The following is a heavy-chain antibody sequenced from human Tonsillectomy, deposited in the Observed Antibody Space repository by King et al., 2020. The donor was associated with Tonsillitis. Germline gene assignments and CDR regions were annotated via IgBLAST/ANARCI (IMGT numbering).Heavy chain of an antibody. CDR1: GGTFSSYA. CDR3: ALSRGEQFFLR. Sequence: QLVQSGAEVKKPGSSVKVSCKASGGTFSSYAISWVRQAPVQGLEWRGGIIPIFGSANYAQKFQGRVTITADESTSTAMELSSLRSDDTAVYYCALSRGEQFFLRWGQGTLVTVSS. CDR2: IIPIFGSA. J-gene: IGHJ4*02. V-gene: IGHV1-69*12. D-gene: IGHD1/OR15-1a*01.